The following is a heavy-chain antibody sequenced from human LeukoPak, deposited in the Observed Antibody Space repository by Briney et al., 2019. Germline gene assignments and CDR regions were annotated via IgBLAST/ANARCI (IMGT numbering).Heavy chain of an antibody. Sequence: PSETLSLTCTVSGGSIISYYWTWIRQPPGKGLEWIGYIYYSGSTNYNPSLKSRVTISVDTSKNQFSLKLSSVTAADPAVYYCAGHAATGTTSSLRFDPWGQGTLVTVSS. CDR1: GGSIISYY. CDR3: AGHAATGTTSSLRFDP. CDR2: IYYSGST. V-gene: IGHV4-59*08. D-gene: IGHD4-17*01. J-gene: IGHJ5*02.